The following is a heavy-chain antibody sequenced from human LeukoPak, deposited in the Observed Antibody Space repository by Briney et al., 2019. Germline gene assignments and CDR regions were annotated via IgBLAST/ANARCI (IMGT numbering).Heavy chain of an antibody. CDR1: GFTFGSYA. CDR2: ISSSGGST. Sequence: GGSLRLSCAASGFTFGSYAMSWVRQAPGKGLEWVSGISSSGGSTYYADSVKGRFTISRDNSKNTLYLQMNSLRAEDTAVYYCARDGGKRIAVAGTGLDYWGQGTLVTVSS. D-gene: IGHD6-19*01. V-gene: IGHV3-23*01. J-gene: IGHJ4*02. CDR3: ARDGGKRIAVAGTGLDY.